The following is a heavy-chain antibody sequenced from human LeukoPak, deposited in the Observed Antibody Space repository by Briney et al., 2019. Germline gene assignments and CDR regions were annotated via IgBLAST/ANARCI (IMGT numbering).Heavy chain of an antibody. D-gene: IGHD3-9*01. V-gene: IGHV4-59*01. CDR3: ARGKLRYFDWLPLPDY. CDR1: GGSISSYY. Sequence: PSETLSLTCTVSGGSISSYYWSWIRQPPGKGLEWIGYIYYSGSTNYNPSLKSRVTISVDTSKNQFSLKLSSVTAADTAVYYCARGKLRYFDWLPLPDYWGQGTPVTVSS. J-gene: IGHJ4*02. CDR2: IYYSGST.